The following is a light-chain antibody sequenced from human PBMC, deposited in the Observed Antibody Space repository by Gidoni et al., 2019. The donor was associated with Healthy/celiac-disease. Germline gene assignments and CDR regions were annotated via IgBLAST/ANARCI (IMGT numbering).Light chain of an antibody. Sequence: DIVMTQSPASLPVSLAERDTINCKSSQSVLYSSNNKNYLAWYQQKPGQPPKLLIYWASTRESGVPDRFSGSGSGTDFTLTISSLQAEDVAVYYCQQYYSTLRSFXQXTKVEIK. CDR3: QQYYSTLRS. CDR2: WAS. V-gene: IGKV4-1*01. CDR1: QSVLYSSNNKNY. J-gene: IGKJ1*01.